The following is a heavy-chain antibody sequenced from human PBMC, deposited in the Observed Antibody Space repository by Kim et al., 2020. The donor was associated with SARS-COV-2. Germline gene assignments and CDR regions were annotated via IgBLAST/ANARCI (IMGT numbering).Heavy chain of an antibody. CDR1: GGSISSYY. J-gene: IGHJ4*02. CDR3: ARSLYYYDSSGYYFDY. V-gene: IGHV4-59*13. CDR2: IYYSGST. Sequence: SETLSLTCTVSGGSISSYYWSWIRQPPGKGLEWIGYIYYSGSTNYNPSLKSRVTISVDTSKNQFSLKLSSVTAADTAVYYCARSLYYYDSSGYYFDYWGQGTLVTVSS. D-gene: IGHD3-22*01.